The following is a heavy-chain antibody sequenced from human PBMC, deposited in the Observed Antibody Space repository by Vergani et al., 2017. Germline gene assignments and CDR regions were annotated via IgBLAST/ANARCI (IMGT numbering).Heavy chain of an antibody. D-gene: IGHD5-24*01. V-gene: IGHV3-11*01. CDR2: ISNSGNTI. Sequence: VQLVESGGGLVQPGGSLRLSCAASGFTVSSNYMSWVRQAPGKGLEWVSYISNSGNTIEYADSVKGRFSISRENAKSSLFLQMDSLRAEDTAVYYCARDHRDYNNYPGTLDIWGEGSMVTVSS. J-gene: IGHJ3*02. CDR3: ARDHRDYNNYPGTLDI. CDR1: GFTVSSNY.